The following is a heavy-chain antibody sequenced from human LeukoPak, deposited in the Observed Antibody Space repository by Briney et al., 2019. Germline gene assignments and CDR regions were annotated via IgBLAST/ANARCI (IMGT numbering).Heavy chain of an antibody. CDR1: GGSISSYY. CDR2: IYNSGST. D-gene: IGHD6-13*01. CDR3: ARALLSIAAAGTIDYYGMDV. V-gene: IGHV4-59*01. J-gene: IGHJ6*02. Sequence: SETLSLTCTVSGGSISSYYWSWIRQPPGKGLEWIGYIYNSGSTNYNHSLKSRVTISEDMSNNQFSLKLSSVTAADTAVYYCARALLSIAAAGTIDYYGMDVWGQGTTVTVSS.